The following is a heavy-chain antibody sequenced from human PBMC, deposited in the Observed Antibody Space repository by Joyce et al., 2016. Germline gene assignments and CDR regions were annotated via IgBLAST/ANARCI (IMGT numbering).Heavy chain of an antibody. D-gene: IGHD2-8*02. CDR2: INDAGGA. CDR3: ARERGRYCTGGTCPRGNWFDP. Sequence: QVELKQWGAGLLKPSETLSLTCAVYGGSFNNYYWSWIRQSPGKGLEWIGEINDAGGANYNPSRKNRVTISIDTSKKQFSLILTSVTAADRAVYYCARERGRYCTGGTCPRGNWFDPWGQGTLVAVSS. CDR1: GGSFNNYY. J-gene: IGHJ5*02. V-gene: IGHV4-34*01.